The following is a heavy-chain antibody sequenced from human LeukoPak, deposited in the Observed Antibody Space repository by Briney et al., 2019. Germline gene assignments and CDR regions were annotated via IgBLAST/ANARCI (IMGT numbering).Heavy chain of an antibody. Sequence: SETLSLTCAVSGGSISSNSYYWGWIRQPPGKGLEWIGSIYYSGSTYYNPSLKSRVSISLDTSKNQFSLNLTSVTAADTATYYRAYGRQQVVHGFDVWGQGTMVTVSS. J-gene: IGHJ3*01. CDR3: AYGRQQVVHGFDV. CDR1: GGSISSNSYY. CDR2: IYYSGST. D-gene: IGHD1-26*01. V-gene: IGHV4-39*07.